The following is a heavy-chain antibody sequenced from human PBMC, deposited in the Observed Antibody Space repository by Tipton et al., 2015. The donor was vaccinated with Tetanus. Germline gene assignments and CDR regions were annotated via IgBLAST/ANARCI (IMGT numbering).Heavy chain of an antibody. CDR3: ARDPGIAVAGTYFDY. CDR1: GGSISSGGYY. J-gene: IGHJ4*02. Sequence: LRLSCTVSGGSISSGGYYWSWIRQHPGKGLEWIGYIYYSGSTNYNPSLKSRVTISVDTSKNQFSLKLSSVTAADTAVYYCARDPGIAVAGTYFDYWGQGTLVTVSS. CDR2: IYYSGST. D-gene: IGHD6-19*01. V-gene: IGHV4-31*02.